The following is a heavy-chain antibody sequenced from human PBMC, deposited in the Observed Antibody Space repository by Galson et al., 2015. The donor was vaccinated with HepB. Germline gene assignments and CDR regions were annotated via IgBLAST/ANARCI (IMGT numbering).Heavy chain of an antibody. CDR2: ISSSSSYI. V-gene: IGHV3-21*01. CDR1: GFTFSSYS. D-gene: IGHD1-26*01. Sequence: SLRLSCAASGFTFSSYSMNWVRQAPGKGLEWVSSISSSSSYIYYADSVKGRFTISRDNAKNSLHLQMNSLRAEDTAVYYCARGGSYCDGEDDAFDIWGQGTMVTVSS. CDR3: ARGGSYCDGEDDAFDI. J-gene: IGHJ3*02.